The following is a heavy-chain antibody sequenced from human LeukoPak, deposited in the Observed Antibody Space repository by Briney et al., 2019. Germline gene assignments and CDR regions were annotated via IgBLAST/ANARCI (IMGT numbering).Heavy chain of an antibody. CDR3: AREVGVGLDWFDP. CDR1: GGSISSGSYY. J-gene: IGHJ5*02. CDR2: FYTSGST. D-gene: IGHD3-10*01. Sequence: PLQTLSLTCTVSGGSISSGSYYWSWIRQPAGQGLEWIGRFYTSGSTNYNPSLKSRVTISVDTSKNEFSLRLRSVTAADTAVYYCAREVGVGLDWFDPWGQGTLLTVSS. V-gene: IGHV4-61*02.